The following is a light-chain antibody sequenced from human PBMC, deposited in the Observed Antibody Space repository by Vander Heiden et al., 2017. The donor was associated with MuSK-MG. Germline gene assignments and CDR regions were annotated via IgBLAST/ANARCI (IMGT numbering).Light chain of an antibody. CDR2: GAS. CDR3: QQYNKWPPLT. Sequence: EIVMTQSPATLSVSPGERATLSCRASESVSTSLAWYQQKPGQAPRLLIYGASTRATGSPGRFSGSGSGTEFTLTISSLQSEDSAVYYCQQYNKWPPLTFGGGTKVEIK. CDR1: ESVSTS. V-gene: IGKV3-15*01. J-gene: IGKJ4*01.